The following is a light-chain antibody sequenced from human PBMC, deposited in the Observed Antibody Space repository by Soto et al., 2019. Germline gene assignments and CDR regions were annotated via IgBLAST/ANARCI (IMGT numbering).Light chain of an antibody. Sequence: DIQMTQSPSSLSASVGDRVTITCQASQDISKYLNWYQQKPGKAPKVLIYDASNLATGVPSRFSGSGFGTHFAFTISSLQPEDVATYYCQQYDRLPPYTFGQGTKVEIK. CDR1: QDISKY. V-gene: IGKV1-33*01. J-gene: IGKJ2*01. CDR2: DAS. CDR3: QQYDRLPPYT.